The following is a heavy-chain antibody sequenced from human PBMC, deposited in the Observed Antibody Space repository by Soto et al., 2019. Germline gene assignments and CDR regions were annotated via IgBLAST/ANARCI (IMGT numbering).Heavy chain of an antibody. Sequence: PSETLSLTCAVYGGSFSGYYWSWIRQPPGKGLEWIGEINHSGSTNYNPSLKSRVTISVDTSKNQFSLKLSSVTAADTAVYYCAREYSSSFGLIDYWGQGTLVTVSS. J-gene: IGHJ4*02. D-gene: IGHD6-6*01. V-gene: IGHV4-34*01. CDR1: GGSFSGYY. CDR2: INHSGST. CDR3: AREYSSSFGLIDY.